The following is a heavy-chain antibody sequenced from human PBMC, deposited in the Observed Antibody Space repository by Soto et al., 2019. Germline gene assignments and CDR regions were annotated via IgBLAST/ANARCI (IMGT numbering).Heavy chain of an antibody. D-gene: IGHD6-6*01. J-gene: IGHJ4*02. CDR2: ISYDGSNK. CDR3: AMDLYSSSSGMDY. CDR1: GFTFSSYG. V-gene: IGHV3-30*03. Sequence: PGGSLRLSCAASGFTFSSYGMHWVRQAPGKGLEWVAVISYDGSNKYYADSVKGRFTISRDNSKNTLYLQMNSLRAEDTAVYYCAMDLYSSSSGMDYWGQGTLVTVSS.